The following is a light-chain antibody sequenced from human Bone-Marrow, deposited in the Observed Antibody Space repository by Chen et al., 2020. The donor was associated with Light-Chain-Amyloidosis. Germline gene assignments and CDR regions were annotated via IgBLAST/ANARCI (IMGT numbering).Light chain of an antibody. Sequence: NFMLTQPHSVSESPGKTVIISCTRSSGSIATNYVQWYQQRPGSSPTTVIYEDDPRPSGVPYRFSGSIDRSSNAASLTISGLKTEDEADYYCQSYQGSSQGVFGGGTKLTVL. CDR3: QSYQGSSQGV. V-gene: IGLV6-57*01. J-gene: IGLJ3*02. CDR2: EDD. CDR1: SGSIATNY.